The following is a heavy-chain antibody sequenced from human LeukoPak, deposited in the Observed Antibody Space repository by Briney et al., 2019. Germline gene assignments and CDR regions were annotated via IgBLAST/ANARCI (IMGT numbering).Heavy chain of an antibody. Sequence: GGSLRLSCAASGFTFSSYAMSWVRQAPGKGLEWVSAISGSGGSTYYADSVKGRFTISRDNSKNTLYLQMNSLRAEDTAVYYCAKDREVVPAAIRWFDPWGQGTLVTVSS. CDR2: ISGSGGST. J-gene: IGHJ5*02. CDR3: AKDREVVPAAIRWFDP. D-gene: IGHD2-2*02. V-gene: IGHV3-23*01. CDR1: GFTFSSYA.